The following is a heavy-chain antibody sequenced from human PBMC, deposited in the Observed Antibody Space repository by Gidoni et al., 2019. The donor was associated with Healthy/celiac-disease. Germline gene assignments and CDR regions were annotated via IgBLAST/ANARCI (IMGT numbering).Heavy chain of an antibody. Sequence: EVQLVESGGGLVQPGGSLRLSCAASGFTFSSYWMSWVRQAPGKGLEWVANIKQDGSEKYYVDSVKGRFTISRDNAKNSLYLQMNSLRAEDTAVYYCARVVSGWYYYFDYWGQGTLVTVSS. CDR1: GFTFSSYW. J-gene: IGHJ4*02. CDR2: IKQDGSEK. V-gene: IGHV3-7*03. D-gene: IGHD6-19*01. CDR3: ARVVSGWYYYFDY.